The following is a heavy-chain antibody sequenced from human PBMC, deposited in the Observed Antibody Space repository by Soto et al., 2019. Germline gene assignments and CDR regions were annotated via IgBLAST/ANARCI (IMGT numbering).Heavy chain of an antibody. CDR2: IYYSGST. J-gene: IGHJ6*03. Sequence: SETLSLTCTVSGVSISSYYWSWIRQPPGKGLEWIGYIYYSGSTNYNPSLKSRVTISVDTSKNQFSLKLSSVTAADTAVYYCARHLGPDYYYYYYMDVWGKGTTVTVSS. CDR1: GVSISSYY. V-gene: IGHV4-59*08. CDR3: ARHLGPDYYYYYYMDV.